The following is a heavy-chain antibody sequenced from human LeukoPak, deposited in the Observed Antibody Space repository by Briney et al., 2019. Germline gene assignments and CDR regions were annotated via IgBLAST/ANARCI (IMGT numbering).Heavy chain of an antibody. CDR3: ARDGSVTRYCSSTSCYLGY. CDR1: GYTFTGYY. V-gene: IGHV1-2*02. Sequence: ASVKVSCKASGYTFTGYYMHWVRQAPGQGLEWMGWINPNSGGTNYAQKFQGRVTMTRDTSISTAYMELGRLRSDDTAVYYCARDGSVTRYCSSTSCYLGYWGQGTLVTVSS. J-gene: IGHJ4*02. CDR2: INPNSGGT. D-gene: IGHD2-2*01.